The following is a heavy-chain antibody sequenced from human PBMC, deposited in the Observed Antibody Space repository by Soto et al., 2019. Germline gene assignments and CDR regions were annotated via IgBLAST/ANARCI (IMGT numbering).Heavy chain of an antibody. CDR3: AKDAISGDGIWLMDS. J-gene: IGHJ5*02. Sequence: VGSLRLSCAASGFTFRNYAMTWARQAPGKGLEWVSSLLRSGSSAYYADSVRGRFTISSDTSANSLYLQMDNLRAEDTAIYYCAKDAISGDGIWLMDSWGQGTVVTVSS. D-gene: IGHD4-17*01. CDR2: LLRSGSSA. CDR1: GFTFRNYA. V-gene: IGHV3-23*01.